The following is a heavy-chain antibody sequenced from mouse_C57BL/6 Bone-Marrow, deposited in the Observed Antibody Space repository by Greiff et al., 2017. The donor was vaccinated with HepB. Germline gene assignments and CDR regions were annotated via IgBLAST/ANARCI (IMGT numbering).Heavy chain of an antibody. D-gene: IGHD2-3*01. CDR2: IYPGSGST. CDR3: ARYDGYNAPFAY. CDR1: GYTFTSYW. J-gene: IGHJ3*01. V-gene: IGHV1-55*01. Sequence: LQPGAELVKPGASVKMSCKASGYTFTSYWITWVKQRPGQGLEWIGDIYPGSGSTNYNEKFKSKATLTVDTSSSTAYMQLSSLTSEDSAVYYCARYDGYNAPFAYWGQGTLVTVSA.